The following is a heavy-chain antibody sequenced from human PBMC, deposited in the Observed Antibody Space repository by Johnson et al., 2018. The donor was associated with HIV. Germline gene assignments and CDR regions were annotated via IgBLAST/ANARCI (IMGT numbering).Heavy chain of an antibody. D-gene: IGHD6-13*01. Sequence: QVQLVESGGGVVQPGRSLRLSCAASGFTFSGYAMHWVRQAPGKGLEWVAVISYDGSNKYYADSVKGRFTISRDNSKNTLYLQMNSLRVEDTAVYYCARDGAQQLARDAFDSWGQGTMVTVSS. CDR1: GFTFSGYA. CDR2: ISYDGSNK. V-gene: IGHV3-30*19. J-gene: IGHJ3*02. CDR3: ARDGAQQLARDAFDS.